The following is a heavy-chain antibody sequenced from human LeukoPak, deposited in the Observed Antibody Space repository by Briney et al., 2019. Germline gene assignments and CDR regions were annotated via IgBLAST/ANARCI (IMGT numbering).Heavy chain of an antibody. V-gene: IGHV3-7*01. Sequence: GGSLRLSCAASGFTFSSYWMSWVRQAPGKGLEWVANIKQDGSEKSYVDSVKGRFTISRDNAKNSLYLQMNSLRAEDTAVYYCARDNLYYYGSGSFLDYWGQGTLVTVSS. CDR3: ARDNLYYYGSGSFLDY. J-gene: IGHJ4*02. CDR1: GFTFSSYW. D-gene: IGHD3-10*01. CDR2: IKQDGSEK.